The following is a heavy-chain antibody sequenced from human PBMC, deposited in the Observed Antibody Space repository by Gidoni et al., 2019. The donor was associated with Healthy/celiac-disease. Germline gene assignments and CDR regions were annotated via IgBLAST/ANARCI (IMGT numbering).Heavy chain of an antibody. CDR1: GFTFSSYA. CDR3: AKTPSPLLYDFWSGEVITTFDY. Sequence: EVQLLESGGGLVQPGGSLRLSCAASGFTFSSYAMSWARQAPGKGLEWVSAIRGRCGSTYYAEAVKGRFTISRDKSKNTLYLQMNSLRAEDTAVYYCAKTPSPLLYDFWSGEVITTFDYWGQGTLVTVSS. V-gene: IGHV3-23*01. J-gene: IGHJ4*02. CDR2: IRGRCGST. D-gene: IGHD3-3*01.